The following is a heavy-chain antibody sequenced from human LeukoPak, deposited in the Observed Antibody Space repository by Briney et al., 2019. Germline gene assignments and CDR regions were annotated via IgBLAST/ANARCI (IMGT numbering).Heavy chain of an antibody. CDR2: LSAYNGNT. J-gene: IGHJ4*02. Sequence: ASVKVSCKASGYTFTSYGISWVRQAPGHGVECLGWLSAYNGNTNYAQKLQGRVTMTTDTSTSTAYMELRSLRSDDTAVYYCARIGPIVVVPAASDYWGQGTLVTVSS. V-gene: IGHV1-18*01. CDR3: ARIGPIVVVPAASDY. CDR1: GYTFTSYG. D-gene: IGHD2-2*01.